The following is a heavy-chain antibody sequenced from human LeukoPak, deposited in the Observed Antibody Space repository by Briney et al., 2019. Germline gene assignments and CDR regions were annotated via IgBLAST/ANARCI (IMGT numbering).Heavy chain of an antibody. CDR1: GFTLSSNY. Sequence: GGSLRLSCAASGFTLSSNYMSWVRQAPGKGLEWVSVIYSGGSTYYADSVKGRFTISRHNSKNTLYLQMNSLRAEDAAVYYCARDRVGSGWYYFDYWGQGTLVTVSS. V-gene: IGHV3-53*04. J-gene: IGHJ4*02. CDR3: ARDRVGSGWYYFDY. CDR2: IYSGGST. D-gene: IGHD6-19*01.